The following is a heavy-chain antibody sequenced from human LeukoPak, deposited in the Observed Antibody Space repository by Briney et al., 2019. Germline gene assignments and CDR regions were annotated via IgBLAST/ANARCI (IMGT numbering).Heavy chain of an antibody. CDR1: GFTCSSYS. V-gene: IGHV3-21*01. CDR2: ISSWNDYI. J-gene: IGHJ4*02. Sequence: PGGSLRLSCAASGFTCSSYSTNWVRQAPGKGLEWVSSISSWNDYIYYADSVKGRFAVSRDTAKNSLYLQMNSLRVEDTATYYCARDGGYCVKGVCYFDYWGKGTLVTVSS. CDR3: ARDGGYCVKGVCYFDY. D-gene: IGHD2-15*01.